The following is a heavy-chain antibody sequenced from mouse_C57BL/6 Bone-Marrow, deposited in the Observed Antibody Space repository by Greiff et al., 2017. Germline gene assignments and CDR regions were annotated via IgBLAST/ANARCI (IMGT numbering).Heavy chain of an antibody. CDR3: ARATTVAWYFDV. CDR1: GFTFTDYY. D-gene: IGHD1-1*01. CDR2: IRHKANGYTT. Sequence: EVQGVESGGGLVQPGGSLSLSCAASGFTFTDYYMSWVSQPPGKALEWLGFIRHKANGYTTEYSASVKGRFTISRDKSQSILYLEMNALRAEDSATYYCARATTVAWYFDVWGTGTTVTVSS. V-gene: IGHV7-3*01. J-gene: IGHJ1*03.